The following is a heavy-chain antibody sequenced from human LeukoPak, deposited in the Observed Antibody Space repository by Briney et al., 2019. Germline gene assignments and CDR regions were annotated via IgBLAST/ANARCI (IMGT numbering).Heavy chain of an antibody. CDR2: ISAYNGNT. CDR3: ARLPLGAFGEVLNFDY. Sequence: ASVKVSCKASGYTFTSYGISWVRQAPGQGLEWMGWISAYNGNTNYAQKLQGRVTMTTDTSTSTAYMELRSLRSDDTAVYYCARLPLGAFGEVLNFDYWGQGTPVTVSS. V-gene: IGHV1-18*01. CDR1: GYTFTSYG. J-gene: IGHJ4*02. D-gene: IGHD3-10*01.